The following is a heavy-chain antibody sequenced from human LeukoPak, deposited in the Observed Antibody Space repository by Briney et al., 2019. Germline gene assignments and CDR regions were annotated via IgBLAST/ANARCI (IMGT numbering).Heavy chain of an antibody. D-gene: IGHD1-26*01. CDR3: AKDSGTYYKAFDY. CDR1: GFTFSSYA. Sequence: PGGSLRLSCAASGFTFSSYAMSWVRQAPGKGLEWVSSIGGGGGSTYYADSVKGRLTISRDNSKNTLYLQMNSLRAEDTAVYSCAKDSGTYYKAFDYWGQGTLVTVSS. J-gene: IGHJ4*02. CDR2: IGGGGGST. V-gene: IGHV3-23*01.